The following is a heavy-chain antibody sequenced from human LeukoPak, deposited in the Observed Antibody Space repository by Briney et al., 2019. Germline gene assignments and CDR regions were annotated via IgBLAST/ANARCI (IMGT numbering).Heavy chain of an antibody. CDR1: GYTSNNYG. Sequence: ASVTVSCKASGYTSNNYGISWVRQAPGQGLEWMGWISGHSGQTNYPQKVQDRVTMTADTSTSTAYLELRSLRSDDSAVYYCVRDSPLLGEQLVRGDYWGQGTLVTVSS. J-gene: IGHJ4*02. D-gene: IGHD6-6*01. CDR2: ISGHSGQT. CDR3: VRDSPLLGEQLVRGDY. V-gene: IGHV1-18*01.